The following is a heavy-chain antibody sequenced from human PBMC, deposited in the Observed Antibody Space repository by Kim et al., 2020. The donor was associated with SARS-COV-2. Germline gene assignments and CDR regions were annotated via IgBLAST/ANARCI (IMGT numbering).Heavy chain of an antibody. CDR3: AREPATVGATGISGSCFDY. CDR2: INHSGST. CDR1: GGSFSGYY. Sequence: SETLSLTCAVYGGSFSGYYWSWIRQPPGKGLEWIGEINHSGSTNYNPSLKSRVTISVDTSKNQFSLKLSSVTAADTAVYYCAREPATVGATGISGSCFDYWGQGTLVTVSS. V-gene: IGHV4-34*01. J-gene: IGHJ4*02. D-gene: IGHD1-26*01.